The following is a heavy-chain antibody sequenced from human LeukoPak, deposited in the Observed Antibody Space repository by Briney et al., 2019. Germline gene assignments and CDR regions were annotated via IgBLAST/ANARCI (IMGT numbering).Heavy chain of an antibody. V-gene: IGHV3-30*03. CDR2: ISFDGSDK. Sequence: GGSLRLSCAGSGFIFRNYGIHWVRQARGKGLEWVAVISFDGSDKYYADSVKGRFTISRDNSKNTLFLHMNSLRPEDTALYYCATYGDPFDYWGRGTLVTVSS. J-gene: IGHJ4*02. CDR3: ATYGDPFDY. D-gene: IGHD4-17*01. CDR1: GFIFRNYG.